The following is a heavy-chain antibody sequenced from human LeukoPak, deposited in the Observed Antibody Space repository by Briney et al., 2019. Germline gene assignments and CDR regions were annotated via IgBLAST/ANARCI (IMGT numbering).Heavy chain of an antibody. Sequence: ASVKVSCKASGYTFTSYDINWVRQATGQGFEWMGWMNPNSGNTGYAQKFQGRVTMTRNTSISTAYMELSSLRSEDTAVYYCARGLCSSTSCYLEWFDPWGQGTLVTVSS. D-gene: IGHD2-2*01. CDR2: MNPNSGNT. CDR3: ARGLCSSTSCYLEWFDP. V-gene: IGHV1-8*01. J-gene: IGHJ5*02. CDR1: GYTFTSYD.